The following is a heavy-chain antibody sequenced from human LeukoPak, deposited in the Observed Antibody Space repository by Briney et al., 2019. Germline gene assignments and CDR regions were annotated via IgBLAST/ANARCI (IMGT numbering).Heavy chain of an antibody. CDR2: INTGNGNT. V-gene: IGHV1-3*04. D-gene: IGHD2-21*02. CDR3: ARNTETAIPLPYYFDY. J-gene: IGHJ4*02. Sequence: ASVKVSCKASGYTLTSSATHWVRQAPGQRLECMGWINTGNGNTKYSQKFQGRVTITRDTSASTAYMDLSSLRSEDTAVYYCARNTETAIPLPYYFDYWGQGTLVTVSS. CDR1: GYTLTSSA.